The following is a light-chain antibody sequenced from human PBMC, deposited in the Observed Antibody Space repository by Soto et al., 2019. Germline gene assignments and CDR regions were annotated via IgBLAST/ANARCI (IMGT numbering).Light chain of an antibody. CDR2: EVS. J-gene: IGLJ1*01. CDR1: SSDVGAYNY. V-gene: IGLV2-8*01. CDR3: SSHAASNNYV. Sequence: QSALTQPPSASGSPGQSVTISCTGTSSDVGAYNYVSWYQQHPGKAPKLMIYEVSKRPSGVPDRFSGSKSGNTASLTVSGLQAEDDADYYCSSHAASNNYVFGTGTKLTVL.